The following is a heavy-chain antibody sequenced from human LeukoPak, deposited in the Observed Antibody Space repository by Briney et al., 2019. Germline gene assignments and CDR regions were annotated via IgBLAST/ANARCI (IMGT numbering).Heavy chain of an antibody. D-gene: IGHD6-19*01. V-gene: IGHV3-9*01. CDR2: IRWNSGSI. CDR1: GFTFDDYA. J-gene: IGHJ4*02. CDR3: AKAGYSSGWYPGGFDY. Sequence: PGGSLRLSCAASGFTFDDYAMHWVRQAPGKGLEWVSGIRWNSGSIGYADSVKGRFTISRDNAKNSLYLQMNSLRAEDTALYYCAKAGYSSGWYPGGFDYWGQGTLVTVSS.